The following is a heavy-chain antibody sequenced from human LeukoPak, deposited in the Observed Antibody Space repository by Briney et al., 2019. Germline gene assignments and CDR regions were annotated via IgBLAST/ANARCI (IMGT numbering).Heavy chain of an antibody. J-gene: IGHJ6*02. CDR2: FDPEDGET. Sequence: ASVKVSCKVSGYTLTELSIHWVRQAPGKGLEWMGGFDPEDGETIYAQKFQGRVTMTEDTSTDTAHMELSSLRSEDTAVYYCVTLGWFGEAYGMDVWGQGTTVTVSS. V-gene: IGHV1-24*01. CDR1: GYTLTELS. CDR3: VTLGWFGEAYGMDV. D-gene: IGHD3-10*01.